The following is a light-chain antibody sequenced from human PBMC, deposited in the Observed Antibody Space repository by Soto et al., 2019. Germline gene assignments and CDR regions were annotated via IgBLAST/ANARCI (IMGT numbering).Light chain of an antibody. V-gene: IGLV1-40*01. CDR3: QSYDSILSGPNYV. Sequence: QSVLTQPPSVSGAPGQRVTISCTGSSSNIGAGYDVHWYQQLPGTAPKRLIYGNSNRPSGVPDRFSGSKSGTSASLAITGLQAEDEADYYCQSYDSILSGPNYVFGTGTKLTVL. CDR2: GNS. CDR1: SSNIGAGYD. J-gene: IGLJ1*01.